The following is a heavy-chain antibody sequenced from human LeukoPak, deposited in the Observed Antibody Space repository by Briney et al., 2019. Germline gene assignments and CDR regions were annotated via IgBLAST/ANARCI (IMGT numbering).Heavy chain of an antibody. D-gene: IGHD3-9*01. Sequence: PGGSLRLSCAASGFTFSSYSMHWVRQAPGKGLEWVGGIRQDGSDQYYADSVKGRFTISRDNSKNTLYLQMNSLRAEDTAVYYCAKDAKKNPSLRYFDWLLWGDWGQGTLVTVSS. CDR1: GFTFSSYS. CDR2: IRQDGSDQ. CDR3: AKDAKKNPSLRYFDWLLWGD. J-gene: IGHJ4*02. V-gene: IGHV3-30*04.